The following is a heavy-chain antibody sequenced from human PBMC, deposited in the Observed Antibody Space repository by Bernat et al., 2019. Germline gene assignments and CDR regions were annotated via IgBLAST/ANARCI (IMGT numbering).Heavy chain of an antibody. CDR3: ARVGYCSGGSCSSFAY. CDR1: GYTFTNYA. J-gene: IGHJ4*02. CDR2: INPGNGNT. Sequence: QVQLVQSGAEVKKPGASVKVSCEASGYTFTNYAIHWVRQPPGQSLECVGWINPGNGNTKYSQNFQGRVTFTRDTSATTAYMEMSSLTSEDTAVYYCARVGYCSGGSCSSFAYWGQGTLVTVSS. V-gene: IGHV1-3*01. D-gene: IGHD2-15*01.